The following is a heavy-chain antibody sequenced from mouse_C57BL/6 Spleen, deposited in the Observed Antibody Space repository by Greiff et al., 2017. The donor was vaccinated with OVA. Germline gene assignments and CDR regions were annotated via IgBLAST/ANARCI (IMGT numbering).Heavy chain of an antibody. CDR1: GYSITSGYY. V-gene: IGHV3-6*01. CDR3: ARDPYYYGSSHRYFDY. Sequence: EVQLVESGPGLVKPSQSLSLTCSVTGYSITSGYYWNWIRQFPGNKLEWMGYISYDGSNNYNPSLKNRISITRDTSKNQFFLKLNSVTTEDTATYYCARDPYYYGSSHRYFDYWGQGTTLTVSS. D-gene: IGHD1-1*01. CDR2: ISYDGSN. J-gene: IGHJ2*01.